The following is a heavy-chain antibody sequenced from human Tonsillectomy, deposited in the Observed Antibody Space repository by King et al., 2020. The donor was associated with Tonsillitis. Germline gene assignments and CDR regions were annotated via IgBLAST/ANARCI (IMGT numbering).Heavy chain of an antibody. CDR2: IGTPGDT. V-gene: IGHV3-13*01. CDR3: VGATSYWYFDL. Sequence: VQLVESGGGLVQPGGSLRLSCAASGFTFSSYDMHWVRQATGNGLEWVSAIGTPGDTYYPGSVKGRCTISRENTQNSLYLQMNSLRGGDTAVYYCVGATSYWYFDLWGRGTLVTVSS. CDR1: GFTFSSYD. D-gene: IGHD1-26*01. J-gene: IGHJ2*01.